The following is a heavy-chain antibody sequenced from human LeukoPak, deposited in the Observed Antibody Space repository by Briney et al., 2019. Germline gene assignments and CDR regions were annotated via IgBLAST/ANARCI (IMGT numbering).Heavy chain of an antibody. D-gene: IGHD3-22*01. CDR2: IYYSGST. Sequence: SETLSLTCTASGGSISSYYWSWIRQPPGKGLEWIGYIYYSGSTNYNPSLKSRVTISVDTSKNQFSLKLSSVTAADTAVYYCASQGDYYDSSGYRHWGQGTLVTVSS. CDR1: GGSISSYY. V-gene: IGHV4-59*01. J-gene: IGHJ4*02. CDR3: ASQGDYYDSSGYRH.